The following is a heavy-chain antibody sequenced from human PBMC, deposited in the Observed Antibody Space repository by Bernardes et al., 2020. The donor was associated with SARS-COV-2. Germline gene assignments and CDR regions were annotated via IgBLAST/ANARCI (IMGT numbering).Heavy chain of an antibody. V-gene: IGHV3-43*01. CDR2: ISWDGSTT. J-gene: IGHJ3*01. CDR1: GFTFEDYT. CDR3: ATERQSLTIFGVEHDAFDF. D-gene: IGHD3-3*01. Sequence: GGSLRLSCAASGFTFEDYTMHWVRQVPGKGLEWVSLISWDGSTTYCADSVKGRFFISRDSSRNTLHLQMNSLRKEDTALYYCATERQSLTIFGVEHDAFDFWGQGTMVTVSS.